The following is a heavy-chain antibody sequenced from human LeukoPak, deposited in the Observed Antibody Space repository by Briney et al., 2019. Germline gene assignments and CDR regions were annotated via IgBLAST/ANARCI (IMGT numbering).Heavy chain of an antibody. Sequence: GGSLRLSCAASGFTFSSYSMNWVRQAPGKGLEWFSVIYSGGSTYYADSVKGRFTISRDNSKNTLYLQMNSLRAEDTAVYYCARDPYGSGSYWSQGTLVTVSS. CDR3: ARDPYGSGSY. D-gene: IGHD3-10*01. J-gene: IGHJ4*02. CDR2: IYSGGST. V-gene: IGHV3-53*01. CDR1: GFTFSSYS.